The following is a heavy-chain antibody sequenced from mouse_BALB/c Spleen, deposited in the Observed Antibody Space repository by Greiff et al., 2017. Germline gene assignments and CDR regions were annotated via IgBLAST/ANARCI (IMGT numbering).Heavy chain of an antibody. CDR1: GYAFTNYL. D-gene: IGHD3-3*01. Sequence: QVQLQQSGAELVRPGTSVKVSCKASGYAFTNYLIEWVKQRPGQGLEWIGVINPGSGGTNYNEKFKGKATLTADKSSSTAYMQLSSLTSDDSAVYFCARKGRKYYWGQGTTLTVSS. CDR3: ARKGRKYY. V-gene: IGHV1-54*01. J-gene: IGHJ2*01. CDR2: INPGSGGT.